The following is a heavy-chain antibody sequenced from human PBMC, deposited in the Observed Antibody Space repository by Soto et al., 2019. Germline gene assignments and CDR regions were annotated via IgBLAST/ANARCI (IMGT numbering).Heavy chain of an antibody. D-gene: IGHD3-22*01. CDR1: GYSFTSYW. J-gene: IGHJ4*02. CDR3: ARSYDSSVVYLDY. V-gene: IGHV5-51*01. Sequence: PGESLKISCKGSGYSFTSYWIGWVRQMLGKGLEWMGIIYPGDSDTRYSPSFQGQVTISADKSISTAYLQWSSLKASDTAMYYCARSYDSSVVYLDYWGQGTLVTVSS. CDR2: IYPGDSDT.